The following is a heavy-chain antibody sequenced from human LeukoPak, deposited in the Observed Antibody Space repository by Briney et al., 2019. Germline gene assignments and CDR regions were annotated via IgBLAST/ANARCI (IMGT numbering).Heavy chain of an antibody. CDR1: GFTSNDHA. J-gene: IGHJ4*02. CDR3: ATLTVTSGDLDY. CDR2: IKTDGSIT. V-gene: IGHV3-74*01. Sequence: GGSLRLSCAASGFTSNDHAMHWVRKVPGKGLVWVSRIKTDGSITNYADSVKGRFTISRDNAKDTLYLQMNSLRAEDTAVYYCATLTVTSGDLDYWGQGTLVTVSS. D-gene: IGHD4-11*01.